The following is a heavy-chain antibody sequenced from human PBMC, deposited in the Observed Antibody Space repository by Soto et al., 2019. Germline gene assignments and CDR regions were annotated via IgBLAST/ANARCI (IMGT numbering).Heavy chain of an antibody. Sequence: PSETLSLTCTVSGGSISSSSYYWGWIRQPPGKGLEWIGSIYYSGSTYYNPSLKSRVTISVDTSKNQFSLKLSSVTAADTAVYYCARHWYSRFDYWGQGTLVTVSS. D-gene: IGHD6-13*01. V-gene: IGHV4-39*01. CDR2: IYYSGST. CDR3: ARHWYSRFDY. J-gene: IGHJ4*02. CDR1: GGSISSSSYY.